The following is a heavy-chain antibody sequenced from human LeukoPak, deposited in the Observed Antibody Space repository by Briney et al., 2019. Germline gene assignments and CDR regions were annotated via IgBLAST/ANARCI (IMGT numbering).Heavy chain of an antibody. D-gene: IGHD3-10*01. V-gene: IGHV3-7*02. CDR2: IKEDGREK. J-gene: IGHJ4*02. CDR3: AIGRRYYRY. CDR1: GFTFSTYW. Sequence: PGGSLRLSCVASGFTFSTYWMSWVRQAPGKGLEWVANIKEDGREKYYVDSVKGRFTISRDNAKNSLALQMNSLRAEDTAVYYCAIGRRYYRYWGQGIVVTVSS.